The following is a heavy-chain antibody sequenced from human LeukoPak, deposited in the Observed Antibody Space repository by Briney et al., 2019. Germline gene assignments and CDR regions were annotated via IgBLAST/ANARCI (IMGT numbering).Heavy chain of an antibody. Sequence: GGSLRLSCEASGFTFSTYATSWVRQAPGKGLEWVSAIHGEGSTYYADSVKGRFTVSRDNSRNTLYLLMNSLRAEDTALYHCAIVHWNYEGVYWGQGTRVTVSS. J-gene: IGHJ4*02. CDR2: IHGEGST. V-gene: IGHV3-23*01. CDR1: GFTFSTYA. CDR3: AIVHWNYEGVY. D-gene: IGHD1-7*01.